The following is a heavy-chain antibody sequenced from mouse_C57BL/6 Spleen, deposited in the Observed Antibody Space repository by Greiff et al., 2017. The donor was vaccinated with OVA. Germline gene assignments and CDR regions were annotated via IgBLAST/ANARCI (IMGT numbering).Heavy chain of an antibody. CDR3: ARGYSNYDAMDY. Sequence: EVKVVESAGGLVKPGGSLKLSCAASGFTFSSYAMPWVRQTPEKRLEWVATISDGGSYTYYPDNVKGRFTISRDNAKNNLYLQMSHLKSEDTAMYYCARGYSNYDAMDYWGQGTSVTVSS. V-gene: IGHV5-4*03. D-gene: IGHD2-5*01. J-gene: IGHJ4*01. CDR2: ISDGGSYT. CDR1: GFTFSSYA.